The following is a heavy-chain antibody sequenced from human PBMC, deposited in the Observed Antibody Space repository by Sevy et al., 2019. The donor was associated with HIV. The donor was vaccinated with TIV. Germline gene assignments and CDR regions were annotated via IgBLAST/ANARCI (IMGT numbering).Heavy chain of an antibody. Sequence: GGSLRLSCAASGFTFSSYNMNWVRQAPGKGLEWVSSISSSSSYIYYADSVKGRFTISRDNAKNSLYLQMNSLRAEDTAVYYCARGYSYGQRYFDYWGQGTLVTVSS. CDR3: ARGYSYGQRYFDY. V-gene: IGHV3-21*01. CDR1: GFTFSSYN. J-gene: IGHJ4*02. CDR2: ISSSSSYI. D-gene: IGHD5-18*01.